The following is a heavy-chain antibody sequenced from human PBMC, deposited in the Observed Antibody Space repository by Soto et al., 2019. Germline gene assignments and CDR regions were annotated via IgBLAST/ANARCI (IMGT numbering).Heavy chain of an antibody. D-gene: IGHD1-26*01. J-gene: IGHJ4*02. Sequence: QVQLVESGGGVVQPGRSLRLSCAASGFTFSSYGMHWVSQAPGKGLAGVAVIAYEGSSKYYADSVKVRFTISRDNSKNTLYLQMNRLRAEDTAVYYCAPAINKWDRLSGFGYWGQGTLVTVSS. V-gene: IGHV3-30*03. CDR1: GFTFSSYG. CDR2: IAYEGSSK. CDR3: APAINKWDRLSGFGY.